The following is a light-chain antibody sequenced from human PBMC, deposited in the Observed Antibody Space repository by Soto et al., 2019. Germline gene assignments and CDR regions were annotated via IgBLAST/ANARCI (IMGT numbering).Light chain of an antibody. CDR2: DAS. CDR3: QQRSNWPPLT. J-gene: IGKJ4*01. Sequence: EIVMTQSPATLPGSPGERATLSCRASQSVSSNLAWYQQKPGQAPRLLIYDASNRATGIPARFSGSGSGTDFTLTISSLEPEDFAVYYRQQRSNWPPLTFGGGTKVDI. V-gene: IGKV3-11*01. CDR1: QSVSSN.